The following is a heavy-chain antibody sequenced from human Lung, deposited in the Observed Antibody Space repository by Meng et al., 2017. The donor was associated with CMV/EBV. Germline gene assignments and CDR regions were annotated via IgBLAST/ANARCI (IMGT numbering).Heavy chain of an antibody. CDR2: IYYSGST. J-gene: IGHJ6*02. V-gene: IGHV4-59*01. CDR1: GGSISSYY. Sequence: SGTLSLXCTVSGGSISSYYWSWIRQPPGKGLEWIGYIYYSGSTNYNPSLKSRVTISVDTSKNQFSLKLSSVTAADTAVYYCARDLGYCSSTSCYYYYGMDVWXQGTXVTVSS. CDR3: ARDLGYCSSTSCYYYYGMDV. D-gene: IGHD2-2*01.